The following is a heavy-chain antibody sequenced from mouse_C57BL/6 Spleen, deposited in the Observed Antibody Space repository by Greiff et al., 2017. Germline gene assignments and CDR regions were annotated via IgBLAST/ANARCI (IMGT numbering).Heavy chain of an antibody. CDR2: ISYDGSN. CDR3: TRGFTTVVADY. V-gene: IGHV3-6*01. CDR1: GYSITSGYY. D-gene: IGHD1-1*01. J-gene: IGHJ2*01. Sequence: EVHLVESGPGLVKPSQSLSLTCSVPGYSITSGYYWNRIRQFPGNKLEWRGYISYDGSNNYNPSLKNRNSITRYTSKNPFFLKLNSVTTEDTATSYCTRGFTTVVADYWGQGTTLTVSS.